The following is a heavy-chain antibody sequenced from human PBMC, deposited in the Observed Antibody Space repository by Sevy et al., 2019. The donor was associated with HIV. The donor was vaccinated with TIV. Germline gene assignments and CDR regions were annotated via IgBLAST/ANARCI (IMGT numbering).Heavy chain of an antibody. CDR3: ARDPYSYSDSSCPYYFDY. V-gene: IGHV3-11*04. D-gene: IGHD3-22*01. J-gene: IGHJ4*02. Sequence: GGSLRLSCAASGFTFSDQHMSWIRQAPGKGLEWVSYINSNGSIVYYADSVKGRFTISRDNAKNSLYLQMSSLRADDTAVYYCARDPYSYSDSSCPYYFDYRGQGTLVTVSS. CDR1: GFTFSDQH. CDR2: INSNGSIV.